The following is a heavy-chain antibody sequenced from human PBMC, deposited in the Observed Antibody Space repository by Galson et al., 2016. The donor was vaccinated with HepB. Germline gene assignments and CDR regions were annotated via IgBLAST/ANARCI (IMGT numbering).Heavy chain of an antibody. D-gene: IGHD7-27*01. Sequence: SLRLSCAASGFTFSNYGMHWVRQAPGKGLEWVAVIWYDGSNKYHADSVKGRFTISRDNSQNTLYLQMNSLRAEDTAVYSCARRSNWGAKAFDIWGQGTMVTVSS. CDR1: GFTFSNYG. CDR2: IWYDGSNK. CDR3: ARRSNWGAKAFDI. J-gene: IGHJ3*02. V-gene: IGHV3-33*01.